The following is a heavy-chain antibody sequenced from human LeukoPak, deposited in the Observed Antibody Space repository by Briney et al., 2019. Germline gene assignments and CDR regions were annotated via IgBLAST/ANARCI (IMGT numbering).Heavy chain of an antibody. Sequence: PGGSLRLSCAASGFTFSSYWMSWVRQAPGKGLEWVAVISYDGSNKYYADSVKGRFTISRDNSKNTLYLQMNSLRAEDTAVYYCAKEDDIFLNYYYYGMDVWGQGTTVTVSS. J-gene: IGHJ6*02. CDR3: AKEDDIFLNYYYYGMDV. CDR2: ISYDGSNK. D-gene: IGHD3-9*01. CDR1: GFTFSSYW. V-gene: IGHV3-30*18.